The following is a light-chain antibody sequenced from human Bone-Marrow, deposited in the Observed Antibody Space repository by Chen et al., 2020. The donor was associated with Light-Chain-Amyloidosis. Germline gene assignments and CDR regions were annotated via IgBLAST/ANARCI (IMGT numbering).Light chain of an antibody. Sequence: EIVLTQSPGTLSLSPGESATLSCRTSQSVSSSDLAWYQQKPGQAPRRLIYGAASTATGIADRFSGSGSGTDFTLTISRLEAEDSAVYYCQQYGASPWTFGQGTKVKIK. CDR1: QSVSSSD. CDR3: QQYGASPWT. V-gene: IGKV3-20*01. J-gene: IGKJ1*01. CDR2: GAA.